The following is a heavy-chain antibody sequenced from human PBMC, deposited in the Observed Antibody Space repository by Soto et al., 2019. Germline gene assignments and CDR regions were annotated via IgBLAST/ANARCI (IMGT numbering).Heavy chain of an antibody. Sequence: GASVKVSCKASGYTFTSYAMHWVRQAPGQRLEWMGWVNAGNGNTKYSQKFQGRVTITRDTSASTAYMELSSLRSEDTAVYYCARDYYDILTGYYYYYYYMDVWGKGTTVTVSS. CDR1: GYTFTSYA. V-gene: IGHV1-3*01. D-gene: IGHD3-9*01. J-gene: IGHJ6*03. CDR2: VNAGNGNT. CDR3: ARDYYDILTGYYYYYYYMDV.